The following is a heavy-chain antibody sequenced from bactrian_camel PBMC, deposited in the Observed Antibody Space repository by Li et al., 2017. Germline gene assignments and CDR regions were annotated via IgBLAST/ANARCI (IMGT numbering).Heavy chain of an antibody. CDR2: LNVGDSST. CDR3: SAGQQYYCTAWYRYNH. J-gene: IGHJ4*01. V-gene: IGHV3S1*01. CDR1: GPTRRAC. D-gene: IGHD3*01. Sequence: HVQLVESGGGLVQPGGSLRLSCAASGPTRRACMAWFRQAPGKEREGVASLNVGDSSTFYADSVKGRFAISQDDAKNTVYLEMNNLKPEDTAMYYCSAGQQYYCTAWYRYNHWGQGTQVTVS.